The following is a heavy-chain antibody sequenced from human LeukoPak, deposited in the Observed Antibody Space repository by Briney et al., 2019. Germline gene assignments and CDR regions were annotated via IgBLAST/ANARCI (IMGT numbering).Heavy chain of an antibody. CDR2: ISGSGGST. V-gene: IGHV3-23*01. CDR3: AKVYPLDGGNSFGAFDI. CDR1: GFTFSSYA. J-gene: IGHJ3*02. D-gene: IGHD4-23*01. Sequence: GGSLRLSCAASGFTFSSYAMSWVRQAPGKGLEWVSAISGSGGSTYYADSVKGRFTISRDNSKNTLYLQMNSLRAEDTAVYYCAKVYPLDGGNSFGAFDIWGQGTMVTVSS.